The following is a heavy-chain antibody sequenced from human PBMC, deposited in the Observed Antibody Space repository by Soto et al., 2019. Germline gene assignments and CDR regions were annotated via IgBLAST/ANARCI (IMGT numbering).Heavy chain of an antibody. Sequence: QMQLVESGGGVVQPGESLRLSCAASGFTFNYYPMHWVRQTPGKGLEWVAVISFDGSNKFYADSVKGRFTVSRDNSKNMLYLQLNSLRPEDAAGYYCARLPGSLVAVLYIYPLDGREAMSDVDVWGQGTTVSVSS. CDR3: ARLPGSLVAVLYIYPLDGREAMSDVDV. J-gene: IGHJ6*02. D-gene: IGHD6-19*01. CDR1: GFTFNYYP. V-gene: IGHV3-30-3*01. CDR2: ISFDGSNK.